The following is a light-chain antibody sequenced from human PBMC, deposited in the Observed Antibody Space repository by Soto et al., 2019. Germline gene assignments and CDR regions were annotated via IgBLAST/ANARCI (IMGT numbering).Light chain of an antibody. CDR2: EVS. J-gene: IGLJ1*01. Sequence: QSVLPQPPSASGSPGQSVTMSCTGTSSDDGGYNYVSWYQQHPGKAPKLMIYEVSKRPSGVPDRFSGSKSGNTASLTVSGLQAEDEADYYCSSYAGSNNLGVFGTGTKLTVL. CDR3: SSYAGSNNLGV. V-gene: IGLV2-8*01. CDR1: SSDDGGYNY.